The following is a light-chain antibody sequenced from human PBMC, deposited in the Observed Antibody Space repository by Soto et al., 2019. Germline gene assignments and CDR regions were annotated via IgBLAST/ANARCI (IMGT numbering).Light chain of an antibody. CDR1: QSILYSSNNKNY. Sequence: DIVMTQSPDSLSVSLGERATINCRSSQSILYSSNNKNYLAWYQQEPGQPPKLLISWAFTRESGVPDRFSGSGSGTDFTHTISSLQAEDVAVYYCQQYYRTPPTFGQGTRVEIK. J-gene: IGKJ1*01. CDR2: WAF. CDR3: QQYYRTPPT. V-gene: IGKV4-1*01.